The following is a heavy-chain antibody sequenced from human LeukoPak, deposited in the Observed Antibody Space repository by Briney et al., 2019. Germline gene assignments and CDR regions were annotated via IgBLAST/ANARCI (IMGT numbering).Heavy chain of an antibody. CDR2: ISYDGSSK. V-gene: IGHV3-30*18. CDR1: GFTFSSYG. J-gene: IGHJ4*02. CDR3: AKGGGWLPDY. D-gene: IGHD6-19*01. Sequence: HPGGSLRLSCAASGFTFSSYGMHWVRQAPGKGLEWVAVISYDGSSKYYADSVKGRFTISRDNSKNTLYLQMNSLRAEDTAVYYCAKGGGWLPDYWGQGTLVTVSS.